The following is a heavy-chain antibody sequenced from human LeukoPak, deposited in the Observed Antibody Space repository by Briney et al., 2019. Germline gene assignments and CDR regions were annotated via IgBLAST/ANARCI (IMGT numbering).Heavy chain of an antibody. CDR3: ARGAWATRLGS. CDR2: IYESGTT. Sequence: PSETLSLTCAVYGESLNSYYWSWVRQPPGEGLEWIGEIYESGTTEYNPSLKSRVTISMVPSKQQFSLSLSSVSAADTAVYYCARGAWATRLGSWGLGTPVIVSS. CDR1: GESLNSYY. V-gene: IGHV4-34*01. J-gene: IGHJ4*02. D-gene: IGHD2-15*01.